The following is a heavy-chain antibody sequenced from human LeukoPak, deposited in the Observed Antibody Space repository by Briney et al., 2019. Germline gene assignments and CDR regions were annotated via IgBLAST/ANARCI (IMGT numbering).Heavy chain of an antibody. Sequence: PGGSLRLSCAASGFTFSTFCLNWVRQAPGKGLEWVANIKQDGSEKYYVDSVKGRFTISRDNAKNSLYLQMNSLRAEDTAVYYCARDASWAHDAFDIWGQGTMVTVSS. CDR2: IKQDGSEK. CDR1: GFTFSTFC. J-gene: IGHJ3*02. D-gene: IGHD7-27*01. CDR3: ARDASWAHDAFDI. V-gene: IGHV3-7*01.